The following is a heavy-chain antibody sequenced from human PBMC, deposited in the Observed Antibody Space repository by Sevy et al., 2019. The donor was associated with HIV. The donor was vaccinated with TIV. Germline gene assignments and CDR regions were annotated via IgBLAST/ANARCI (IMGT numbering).Heavy chain of an antibody. CDR2: ISYDGSNK. Sequence: GGSLRLSCAASGFTFSSYGMHWVRQAPGKGLEWVAVISYDGSNKYYADSVKGRFTISRDNSKNTLYLQMNSLRAEDTAVYYCAKPPYGYGDYYFDYWGQGTLVTVSS. CDR1: GFTFSSYG. J-gene: IGHJ4*02. D-gene: IGHD4-17*01. CDR3: AKPPYGYGDYYFDY. V-gene: IGHV3-30*18.